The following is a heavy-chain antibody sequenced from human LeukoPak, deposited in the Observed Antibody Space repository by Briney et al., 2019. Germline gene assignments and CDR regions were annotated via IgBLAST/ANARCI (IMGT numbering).Heavy chain of an antibody. D-gene: IGHD2-21*02. J-gene: IGHJ3*01. CDR2: IKADGSWK. CDR1: GFTXDSYW. Sequence: RLSXXXXGFTXDSYWMSWVRQAPGKGLEWVADIKADGSWKYYVDSVKGRFTISRDNAKNSLYLQMNSLRAEDTAMYYCARSIIVVVTATDAFDGWGRGTMVTVSS. CDR3: ARSIIVVVTATDAFDG. V-gene: IGHV3-7*01.